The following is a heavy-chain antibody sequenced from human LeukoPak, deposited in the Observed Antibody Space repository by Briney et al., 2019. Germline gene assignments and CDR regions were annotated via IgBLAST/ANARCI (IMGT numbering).Heavy chain of an antibody. CDR1: GFTFSRFE. V-gene: IGHV3-48*03. Sequence: PGGSLRLSCVASGFTFSRFEMNWVRQAPGEGLEWISHISSGTYIAYADSVKGRFTISRDNAKNSLYLQMNSLRAEDTAVYYCATRIAAAGTSYFDYWGQGTLVTVSS. CDR2: ISSGTYI. CDR3: ATRIAAAGTSYFDY. J-gene: IGHJ4*02. D-gene: IGHD6-13*01.